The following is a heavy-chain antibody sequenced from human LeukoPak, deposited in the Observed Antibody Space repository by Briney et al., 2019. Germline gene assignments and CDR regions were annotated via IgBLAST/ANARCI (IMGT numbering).Heavy chain of an antibody. CDR1: GGSISSYY. Sequence: SETLSLTCTVSGGSISSYYWSWIRQPPGKGLEWIGYIYYSGSTNYNPSLKSRVTISVDTSKNQFSLKLSSVTAADTAIYYCAKESEYCSGGSCYSWGLTDYWGQGTLVTVSS. V-gene: IGHV4-59*01. D-gene: IGHD2-15*01. CDR3: AKESEYCSGGSCYSWGLTDY. J-gene: IGHJ4*02. CDR2: IYYSGST.